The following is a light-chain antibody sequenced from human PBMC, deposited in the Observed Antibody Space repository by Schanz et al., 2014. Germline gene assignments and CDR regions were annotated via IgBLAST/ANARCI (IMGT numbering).Light chain of an antibody. CDR2: DVS. Sequence: QSALTQPASVSGSPGQSITMSCAGTSSDVGGYNYVSWYQQHPGKAPKLMIYDVSDRPSGISTRFSGSKSGNTAFLTISGLQAEDEADYYCSSYTSSTTLVFGGGTKLTVL. CDR1: SSDVGGYNY. J-gene: IGLJ2*01. CDR3: SSYTSSTTLV. V-gene: IGLV2-14*01.